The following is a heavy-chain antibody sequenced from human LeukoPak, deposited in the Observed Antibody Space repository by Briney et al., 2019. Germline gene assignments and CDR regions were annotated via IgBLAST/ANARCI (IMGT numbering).Heavy chain of an antibody. V-gene: IGHV3-21*01. D-gene: IGHD3-10*02. Sequence: GGSLRLSCAASGFTFSSYSMNWVRQATGKGLEWVSSISSSSSYIYYADSVKGRFTISRDNAKNSLYLQMNSLRAEDTAVYYCAELGITMIGGVWGKGTTVTISS. CDR2: ISSSSSYI. CDR3: AELGITMIGGV. J-gene: IGHJ6*04. CDR1: GFTFSSYS.